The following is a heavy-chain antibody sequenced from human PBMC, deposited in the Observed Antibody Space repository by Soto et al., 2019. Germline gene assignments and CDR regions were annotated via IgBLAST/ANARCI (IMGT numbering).Heavy chain of an antibody. V-gene: IGHV4-30-4*01. D-gene: IGHD3-3*01. Sequence: PSETLSLTCTVSGGSISSGDYYWSWIRQPPGKGLEWIGYIYYSGSTYYNPSLKSRVTISVDTSKNQFSLKLSSVTAADTAVYYCARGPTYYDFWSGYYAPLTTYYFDYWGQGTLVTVSS. CDR1: GGSISSGDYY. CDR2: IYYSGST. CDR3: ARGPTYYDFWSGYYAPLTTYYFDY. J-gene: IGHJ4*02.